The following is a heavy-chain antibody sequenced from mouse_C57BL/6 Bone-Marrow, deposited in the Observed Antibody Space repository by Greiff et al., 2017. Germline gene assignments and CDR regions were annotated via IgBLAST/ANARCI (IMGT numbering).Heavy chain of an antibody. D-gene: IGHD1-1*02. CDR1: GYTFTSYW. CDR2: IYPSDSET. V-gene: IGHV1-61*01. CDR3: ARSPYYGLFAY. J-gene: IGHJ3*01. Sequence: QVQLKQPGAELVRPGSSVKLSCKASGYTFTSYWMDWVKQRPGQGLEWIGNIYPSDSETHYNQKFKDKATLTVDKSSSTAYMQLSSLTSEDSAFYYCARSPYYGLFAYWGQGTLVTVSA.